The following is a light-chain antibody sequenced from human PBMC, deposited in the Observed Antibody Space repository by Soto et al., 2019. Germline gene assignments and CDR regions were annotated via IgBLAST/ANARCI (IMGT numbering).Light chain of an antibody. CDR3: TSYTTSSSHWV. CDR1: SSDVGGYNY. Sequence: QSALTQPASVSGSPGQSITISCTGTSSDVGGYNYVSWYQQHPGKAPKLMIYEVSNRPSGVSNRFSGSKSGHTASLTISGLHAEDEADYYCTSYTTSSSHWVFGGGTNLTVL. V-gene: IGLV2-14*01. CDR2: EVS. J-gene: IGLJ3*02.